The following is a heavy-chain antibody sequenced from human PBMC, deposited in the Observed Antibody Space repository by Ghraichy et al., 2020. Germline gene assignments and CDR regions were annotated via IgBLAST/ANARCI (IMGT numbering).Heavy chain of an antibody. Sequence: ASVKVSCKASGYTFTSYAMHWVRQAPGQRLEWMGWINAGNGNTKYSQKFQGRVTITRDTSASTAYMELSSLRSEDTAVYYCARTPHSGYDDSLFDYWGQGTLVTVSS. J-gene: IGHJ4*02. CDR2: INAGNGNT. D-gene: IGHD5-12*01. CDR1: GYTFTSYA. V-gene: IGHV1-3*01. CDR3: ARTPHSGYDDSLFDY.